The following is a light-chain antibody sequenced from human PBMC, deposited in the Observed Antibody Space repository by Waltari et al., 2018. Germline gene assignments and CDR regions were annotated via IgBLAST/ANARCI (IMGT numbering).Light chain of an antibody. J-gene: IGKJ1*01. CDR3: QQYDRYLWT. Sequence: DIQMTQSPSTLYASVGDTVTITCRASQRIDRWLAWYQQKPGTAPKLLIHQASNLHTGVPPRFSGSGSGTEFTLTISNLLPDDFATYYCQQYDRYLWTFGQGTKVEL. CDR2: QAS. CDR1: QRIDRW. V-gene: IGKV1-5*03.